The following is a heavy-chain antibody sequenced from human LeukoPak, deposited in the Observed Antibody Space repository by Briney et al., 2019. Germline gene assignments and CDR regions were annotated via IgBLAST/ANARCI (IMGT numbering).Heavy chain of an antibody. J-gene: IGHJ6*03. CDR3: ARVMVTMVRGVIISGYYYYMDV. CDR1: GGSISSSSYY. V-gene: IGHV4-39*07. D-gene: IGHD3-10*01. Sequence: SETLSLTCTVSGGSISSSSYYWGWIRQPPGKGLEWIGSIYYSGSTYYNPSLKSRVTISVDTSKNQFSLKLSSVTAADTAVYYCARVMVTMVRGVIISGYYYYMDVWGKGTTVTVSS. CDR2: IYYSGST.